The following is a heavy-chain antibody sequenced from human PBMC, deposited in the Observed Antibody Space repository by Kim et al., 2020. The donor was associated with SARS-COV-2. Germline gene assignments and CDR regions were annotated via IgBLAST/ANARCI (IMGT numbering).Heavy chain of an antibody. CDR2: TYYRSKWYN. CDR1: GDSVSSNSAA. D-gene: IGHD6-19*01. V-gene: IGHV6-1*01. CDR3: ARDHPWGIAVSSRGDYFDY. Sequence: SQTLSLTCAISGDSVSSNSAAWNWIRQSPSRGLEWLGRTYYRSKWYNDYAVSVKSRITINPDTSKNQFSLQLNSVTPEDTAVYYCARDHPWGIAVSSRGDYFDYWGQGTLVTVSS. J-gene: IGHJ4*02.